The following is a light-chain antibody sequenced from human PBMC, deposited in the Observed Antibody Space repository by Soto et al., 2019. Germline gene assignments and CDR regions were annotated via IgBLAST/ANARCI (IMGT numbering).Light chain of an antibody. Sequence: DVQRTQNQHSLSASVGDRVSITCLSSRNIDNHLAWYQQKAGTGPKLLIFGASTLHSGVPSRFSASGSGTTFILTISSLQPEDVATYYCQAYDKAPWPFGPGTMA. CDR1: RNIDNH. J-gene: IGKJ1*01. CDR3: QAYDKAPWP. CDR2: GAS. V-gene: IGKV1-27*01.